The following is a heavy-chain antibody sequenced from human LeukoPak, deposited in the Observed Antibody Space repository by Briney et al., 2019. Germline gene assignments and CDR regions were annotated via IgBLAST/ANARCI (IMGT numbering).Heavy chain of an antibody. Sequence: SETLSLTCAVSGASISSFYWSWIRQPPGKALEWIGYVFYTGDTNYNPSLKSRVTVSLDTFKSQVSLSLTSVTAADTAVYYCARHPFATPFDHWGRGTLVTVSS. CDR1: GASISSFY. V-gene: IGHV4-59*08. J-gene: IGHJ4*02. CDR3: ARHPFATPFDH. CDR2: VFYTGDT.